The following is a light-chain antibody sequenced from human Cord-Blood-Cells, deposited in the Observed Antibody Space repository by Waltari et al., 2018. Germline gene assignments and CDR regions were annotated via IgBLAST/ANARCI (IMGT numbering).Light chain of an antibody. V-gene: IGLV3-25*03. CDR2: KDR. CDR3: QSADSSGTWV. CDR1: ALPQQY. Sequence: SYELTQPPSVSVSPGQTARITCSGDALPQQYAYWYQQKPGQAPVLVIYKDRERPSGIPERFSGSSSGTTVTLTISGVQAEDEADYYCQSADSSGTWVFGGGTKLTVL. J-gene: IGLJ3*02.